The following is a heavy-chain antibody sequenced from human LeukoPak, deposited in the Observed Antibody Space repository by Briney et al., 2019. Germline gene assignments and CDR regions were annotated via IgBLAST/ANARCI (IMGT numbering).Heavy chain of an antibody. Sequence: SETLSLTCTVSGGSISSYYWSWIRQPAGKGLEWIGRIYTSGSTNYNPSLKSRVTMSVDTSKNQFSLKLSSVTAADTAVYYCARADSSSWYGSYYYYYMDVWGKGTTVTISS. J-gene: IGHJ6*03. CDR2: IYTSGST. CDR1: GGSISSYY. D-gene: IGHD6-13*01. CDR3: ARADSSSWYGSYYYYYMDV. V-gene: IGHV4-4*07.